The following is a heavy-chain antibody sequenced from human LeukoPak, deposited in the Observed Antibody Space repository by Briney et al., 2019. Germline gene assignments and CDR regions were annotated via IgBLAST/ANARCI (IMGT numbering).Heavy chain of an antibody. D-gene: IGHD5-24*01. Sequence: SETLSLTCTVSGGSISSNYYFWGWIRQPPGEGLEWIGSIYYSGSTYYNPSLKSRVTISVDTSKNQFSLTLSSVTAADTALYYCARQGDSYYFDSWGQGTLVTVSS. CDR2: IYYSGST. J-gene: IGHJ4*02. V-gene: IGHV4-39*01. CDR3: ARQGDSYYFDS. CDR1: GGSISSNYYF.